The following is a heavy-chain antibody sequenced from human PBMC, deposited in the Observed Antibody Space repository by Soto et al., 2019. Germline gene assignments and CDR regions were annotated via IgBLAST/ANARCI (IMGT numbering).Heavy chain of an antibody. Sequence: QLQLQESGPGLVKPSETLSLTCTVSGGSISSGSYYWGWIRQPPGKGLEWIGSIYYSGSTNYNPSLKHRVTMSVDTSKNHFSLSLSSVAAADTAVYYCARQKYYDVLSGYSKNWFDPWGQGTLVTVSS. CDR1: GGSISSGSYY. J-gene: IGHJ5*02. V-gene: IGHV4-39*01. CDR2: IYYSGST. D-gene: IGHD3-3*01. CDR3: ARQKYYDVLSGYSKNWFDP.